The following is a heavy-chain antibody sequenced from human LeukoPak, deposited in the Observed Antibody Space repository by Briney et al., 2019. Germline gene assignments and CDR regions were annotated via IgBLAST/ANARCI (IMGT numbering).Heavy chain of an antibody. D-gene: IGHD6-13*01. CDR1: GFTFSNYW. CDR3: AREISSWYRSEGRFDP. V-gene: IGHV3-7*01. J-gene: IGHJ5*02. CDR2: IKQDGSEK. Sequence: GGSLRLSCAVSGFTFSNYWMNWVRQAPGKGLEWVANIKQDGSEKYSVDSVRGRFTISRDNAKSLLYLQMSLLRTEDTAVYYCAREISSWYRSEGRFDPWGQGTLVTVSS.